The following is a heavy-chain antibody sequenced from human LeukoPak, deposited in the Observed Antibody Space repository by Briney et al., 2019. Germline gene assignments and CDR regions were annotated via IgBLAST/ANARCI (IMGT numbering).Heavy chain of an antibody. CDR1: GYTFTSYY. Sequence: ASVKVSCKASGYTFTSYYMHWVRQAPGQGLEWMGWISAYNGNTNYAQKLRGRVTMTTDTSTSTAYMELRSLRSDDTAVYYCARVLYDSSGYYFVYYFDYWGQGTLVTVSS. V-gene: IGHV1-18*04. D-gene: IGHD3-22*01. J-gene: IGHJ4*02. CDR2: ISAYNGNT. CDR3: ARVLYDSSGYYFVYYFDY.